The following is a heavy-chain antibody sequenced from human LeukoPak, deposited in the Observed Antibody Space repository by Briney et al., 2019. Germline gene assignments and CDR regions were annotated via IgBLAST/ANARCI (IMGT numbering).Heavy chain of an antibody. CDR2: IYTSGST. J-gene: IGHJ4*02. D-gene: IGHD3-10*01. CDR1: GGSISSYY. V-gene: IGHV4-4*07. Sequence: PSETLSLTCTVSGGSISSYYWSWIRQPAGKGLEWIGRIYTSGSTNYNPSLKSRVTMSVDTSKNQFSLKLSSVTAADTAVYYCARDRGRANMNVFDYWGQGTLVTVSS. CDR3: ARDRGRANMNVFDY.